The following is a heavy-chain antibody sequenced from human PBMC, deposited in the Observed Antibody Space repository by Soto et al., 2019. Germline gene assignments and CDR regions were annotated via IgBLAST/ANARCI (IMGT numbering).Heavy chain of an antibody. D-gene: IGHD1-1*01. V-gene: IGHV3-30*18. Sequence: LRLSCAASGFTFSNYGMHWVRQTPGKGLEWVALILYDGSNKYYADSVKGRFTISRDNSKNTLYLQVSSLRAEDTAVYYCAKSRDAYNFYFYYGMDVWGQGTSVTVSS. CDR3: AKSRDAYNFYFYYGMDV. CDR2: ILYDGSNK. CDR1: GFTFSNYG. J-gene: IGHJ6*02.